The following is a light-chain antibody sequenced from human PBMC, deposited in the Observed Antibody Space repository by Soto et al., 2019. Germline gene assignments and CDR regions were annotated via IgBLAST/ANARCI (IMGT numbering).Light chain of an antibody. Sequence: EIVLTQSPATLSLSPGERATLSCRASQSVRSNLAWYQQKPGQAPRLLIYDASNRATGIPARFSGSGSGTDFTLTISSLEPEGFAVYYCQQRTNWPPFTFGPGTKVDIK. CDR2: DAS. CDR1: QSVRSN. CDR3: QQRTNWPPFT. V-gene: IGKV3-11*01. J-gene: IGKJ3*01.